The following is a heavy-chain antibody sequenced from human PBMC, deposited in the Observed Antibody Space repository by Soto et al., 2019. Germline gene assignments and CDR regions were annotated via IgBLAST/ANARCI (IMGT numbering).Heavy chain of an antibody. CDR1: GYSFTSHY. V-gene: IGHV1-46*01. CDR2: INPSGGSA. Sequence: QVQLVQSGAEVKKPGASVKISCQASGYSFTSHYMHWVGQAPGQWLEWMGLINPSGGSASYAQKFQGRVTLTRDTSTSQLYMELSSPRSEETAVYYCARERIPATTVSRFDPWGPRTLGTVS. D-gene: IGHD2-2*01. CDR3: ARERIPATTVSRFDP. J-gene: IGHJ5*02.